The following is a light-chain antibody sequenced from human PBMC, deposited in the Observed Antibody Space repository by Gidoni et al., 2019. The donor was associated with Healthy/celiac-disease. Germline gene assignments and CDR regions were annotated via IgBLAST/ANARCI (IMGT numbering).Light chain of an antibody. Sequence: DIQMTQSPSSLSASVGDRVTITCRASQSISSYLNWYQQKPGKAPKLLIYAASSLQSGVPSRFSGSGSGTDFTLTISSLQPEDFATYYCQQSYSTQYTCGQXTKLEIK. CDR1: QSISSY. CDR2: AAS. CDR3: QQSYSTQYT. J-gene: IGKJ2*01. V-gene: IGKV1-39*01.